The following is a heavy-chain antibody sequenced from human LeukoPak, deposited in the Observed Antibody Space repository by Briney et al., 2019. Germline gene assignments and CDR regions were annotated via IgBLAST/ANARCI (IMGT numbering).Heavy chain of an antibody. CDR3: ARDWGNWDFDY. J-gene: IGHJ4*02. Sequence: GGTLRLSCAASGFTFSSYGMSWVRQAPGKGLEWVSTISGSGGSTYNADSVKGRFTISRDNAKNSLYLQMNSLRAEDTAVYYCARDWGNWDFDYWGQGTLVTVSS. V-gene: IGHV3-23*01. CDR2: ISGSGGST. CDR1: GFTFSSYG. D-gene: IGHD1-1*01.